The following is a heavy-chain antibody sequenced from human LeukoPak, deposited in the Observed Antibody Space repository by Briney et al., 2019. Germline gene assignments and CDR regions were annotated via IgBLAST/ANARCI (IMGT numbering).Heavy chain of an antibody. V-gene: IGHV4-34*01. Sequence: PSETLSLTCAVYGGSFSGYYWSWIRQPPGKGLEWIGEINHSGSTNYNPSLKSRVTISVDKSKNQFSLKLSSVTAADTAVYYCARLTGTTSNYYYYYYMDVWGKGTTVTVSS. J-gene: IGHJ6*03. CDR2: INHSGST. D-gene: IGHD1-20*01. CDR3: ARLTGTTSNYYYYYYMDV. CDR1: GGSFSGYY.